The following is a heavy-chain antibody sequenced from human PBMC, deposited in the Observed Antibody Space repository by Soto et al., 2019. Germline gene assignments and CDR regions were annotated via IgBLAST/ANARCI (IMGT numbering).Heavy chain of an antibody. J-gene: IGHJ4*02. CDR3: ARTDYYDSSGSFGY. V-gene: IGHV4-59*01. CDR2: IYYSGST. CDR1: GGSISSYY. D-gene: IGHD3-22*01. Sequence: PSETLSLTCTVSGGSISSYYWSWIRQPPGKGLEWIGYIYYSGSTNYNPSLKSRVTISVDTSRNQFSLKLSSVTAADTAMYFCARTDYYDSSGSFGYWGQGTLVTVS.